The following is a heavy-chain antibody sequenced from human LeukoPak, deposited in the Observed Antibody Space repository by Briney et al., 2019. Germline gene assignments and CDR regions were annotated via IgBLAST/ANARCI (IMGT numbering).Heavy chain of an antibody. Sequence: PGGSLRLSCAASGFYFSSYSMNWVRQAPGKGLEWVGFIRRKAYGGTTEYAASVKGRFTISRDDSKSIAYLQMNSLKTEDTAVYYCTRVVLWDGDPRRFDPWGQGTLVTVSS. CDR2: IRRKAYGGTT. D-gene: IGHD4-17*01. J-gene: IGHJ5*02. CDR3: TRVVLWDGDPRRFDP. CDR1: GFYFSSYS. V-gene: IGHV3-49*04.